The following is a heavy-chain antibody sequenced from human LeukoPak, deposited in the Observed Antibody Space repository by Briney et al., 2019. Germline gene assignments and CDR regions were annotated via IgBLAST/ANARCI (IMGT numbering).Heavy chain of an antibody. Sequence: PSETLSLTGTVSGFSISSYYWSWIRQPPGKGLEWIGYIYYSGSTNYNPSLKSRVTISVDTSKNQFSLKLSSVTAADTAVYYCARDLPGTSFFDSWGQGTLVTVSS. CDR1: GFSISSYY. V-gene: IGHV4-59*01. CDR3: ARDLPGTSFFDS. CDR2: IYYSGST. D-gene: IGHD2-2*01. J-gene: IGHJ4*02.